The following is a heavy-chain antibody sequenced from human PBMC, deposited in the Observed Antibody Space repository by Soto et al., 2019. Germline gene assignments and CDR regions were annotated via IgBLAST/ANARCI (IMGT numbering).Heavy chain of an antibody. J-gene: IGHJ5*01. Sequence: PGGSLRLSCAASGFTFSSYAMSWVRQAPGKGLEWVSAISGSGGSTYYADSVKGRFTISRDNSKNTLYLQMNSLRAEDTAVYYSALSSYFSLLSSMYAVVAEVSLVMVSLFWF. CDR3: ALSSYFSLLSSMYAVVAEVSLVMVSLFWF. D-gene: IGHD2-8*01. V-gene: IGHV3-23*01. CDR1: GFTFSSYA. CDR2: ISGSGGST.